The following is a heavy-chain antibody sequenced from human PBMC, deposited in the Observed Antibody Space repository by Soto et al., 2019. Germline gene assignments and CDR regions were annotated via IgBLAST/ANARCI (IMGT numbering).Heavy chain of an antibody. J-gene: IGHJ4*02. Sequence: SETLSLTCAVSGDSISSGYYWAWIRQPPGKGLEWIGSIYHSVTTYYNPSLKSRVTISVDTSKNQFSLKLSSVTAADSAVYYWARTDTVGYYPYWGQGTLVTVSS. CDR1: GDSISSGYY. V-gene: IGHV4-38-2*01. D-gene: IGHD2-2*03. CDR3: ARTDTVGYYPY. CDR2: IYHSVTT.